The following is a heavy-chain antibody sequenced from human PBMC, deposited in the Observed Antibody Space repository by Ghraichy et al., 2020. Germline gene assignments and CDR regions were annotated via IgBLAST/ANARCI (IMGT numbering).Heavy chain of an antibody. D-gene: IGHD3-22*01. CDR2: IYSGGST. CDR3: ASSYYYDSSGYYYFDY. V-gene: IGHV3-53*04. Sequence: GGSLRLSCAASGFTVSSNYMSWVRQAPGKGLEWVSVIYSGGSTYYADSVKGRFTISRHNSKNTLYLQMNSLRAEDTAVYYCASSYYYDSSGYYYFDYWGQGTLVTVSS. CDR1: GFTVSSNY. J-gene: IGHJ4*02.